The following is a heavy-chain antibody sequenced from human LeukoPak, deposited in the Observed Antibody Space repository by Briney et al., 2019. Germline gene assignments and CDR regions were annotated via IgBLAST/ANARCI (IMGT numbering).Heavy chain of an antibody. CDR3: AREKYYYDSSGLRDAFDI. D-gene: IGHD3-22*01. Sequence: ASVKVSCKASGYTFTSYGISWVRQAPGQGLEWMGWISAYNGNTNYAQKLQGRVTMTTDTSTGTAYMELRSLRSDDTAVYYCAREKYYYDSSGLRDAFDIWGQGTMVTVSS. V-gene: IGHV1-18*01. CDR2: ISAYNGNT. CDR1: GYTFTSYG. J-gene: IGHJ3*02.